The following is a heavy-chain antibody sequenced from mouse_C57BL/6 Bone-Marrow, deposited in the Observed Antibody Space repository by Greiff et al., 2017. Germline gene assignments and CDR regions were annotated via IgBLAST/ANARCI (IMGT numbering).Heavy chain of an antibody. Sequence: QVQLQQSGAELVKPGASVKLSCKASGYTFTNYWMNWVKQRPGQGLEWIGRIHPSNGDTYYNEKFKGKATLTVEKSSSTAYMQLSSLTSADSAVFYSVIYGNSRFAMDYWGQGTSVTVSS. CDR1: GYTFTNYW. V-gene: IGHV1-74*01. J-gene: IGHJ4*01. CDR2: IHPSNGDT. D-gene: IGHD1-1*01. CDR3: VIYGNSRFAMDY.